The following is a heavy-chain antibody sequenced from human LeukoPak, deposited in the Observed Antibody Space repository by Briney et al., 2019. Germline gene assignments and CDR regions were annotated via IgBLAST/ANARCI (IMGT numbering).Heavy chain of an antibody. Sequence: PGGSLRLSCAASGFTFSSYWMSWVRQAPGKGLVWVSRINSDGSGTTYADSVRGRFTISRDNAKNTLYLQVNSLRAEDTAVYYCARTEGTVAYDSWGQGTLVTVSS. V-gene: IGHV3-74*01. D-gene: IGHD4-23*01. J-gene: IGHJ5*01. CDR2: INSDGSGT. CDR1: GFTFSSYW. CDR3: ARTEGTVAYDS.